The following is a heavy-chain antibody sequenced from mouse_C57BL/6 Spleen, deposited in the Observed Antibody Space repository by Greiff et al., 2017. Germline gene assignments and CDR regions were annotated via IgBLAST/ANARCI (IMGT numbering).Heavy chain of an antibody. V-gene: IGHV1-54*01. D-gene: IGHD3-2*02. J-gene: IGHJ3*01. CDR3: ARDDSSGPWFAY. CDR1: GYAFTNYL. Sequence: QVQLKESGAELVRPGTSVKVSCKASGYAFTNYLIEWVKQRPGQGLEWIGVINPGSGGTNYNEKFKGKATLTADKSSSTAYMQLSSLTSEDSAVYFCARDDSSGPWFAYWGQGTLVTVSA. CDR2: INPGSGGT.